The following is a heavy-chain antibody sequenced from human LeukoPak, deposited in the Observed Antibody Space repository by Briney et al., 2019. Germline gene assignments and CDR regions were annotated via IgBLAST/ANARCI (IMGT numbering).Heavy chain of an antibody. CDR3: ARDSSGWYYYFDY. CDR1: GGTFISYA. V-gene: IGHV1-69*06. CDR2: IIPIFGTA. Sequence: SVKVSCKASGGTFISYAISWVRQAPGQGLEWMGGIIPIFGTANYAQKFQGRVTITADKSTSTAYMELSSLRSEDTAVYYCARDSSGWYYYFDYWGQGTLVTVSS. D-gene: IGHD6-19*01. J-gene: IGHJ4*02.